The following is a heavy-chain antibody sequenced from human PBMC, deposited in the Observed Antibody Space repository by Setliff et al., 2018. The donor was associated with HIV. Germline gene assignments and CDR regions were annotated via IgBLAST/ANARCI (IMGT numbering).Heavy chain of an antibody. CDR1: GGTYSSYA. CDR3: AREGDCSGGSCYYYYGMDV. D-gene: IGHD2-15*01. V-gene: IGHV1-69*05. CDR2: IIPIFGTA. J-gene: IGHJ6*02. Sequence: SVKVSCKASGGTYSSYAISWVRQAPGQGLEWMGGIIPIFGTANYAQKFQGRVTITTDESTSTAYMELSSLRSEDTAVYYCAREGDCSGGSCYYYYGMDVWGQGTTVTVSS.